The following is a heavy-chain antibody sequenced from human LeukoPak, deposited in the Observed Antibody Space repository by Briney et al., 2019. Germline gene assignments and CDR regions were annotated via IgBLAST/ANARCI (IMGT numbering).Heavy chain of an antibody. CDR1: GGTFSIYA. CDR3: ARENGGEDY. J-gene: IGHJ4*02. Sequence: SVKVSFTASGGTFSIYAISWVRQAPGQGLEWMGGIVPIFCTANYAQKFQGRVTITADESTSTAYMELSSLRSEDTAVYYCARENGGEDYWGQGTLVTVSS. V-gene: IGHV1-69*13. CDR2: IVPIFCTA. D-gene: IGHD2-21*01.